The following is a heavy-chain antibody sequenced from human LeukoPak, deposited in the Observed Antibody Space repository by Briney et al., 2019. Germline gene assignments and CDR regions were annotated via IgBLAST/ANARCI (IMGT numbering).Heavy chain of an antibody. CDR1: GGTFSRYT. D-gene: IGHD3-16*01. CDR3: ARGADIVITGSFNI. J-gene: IGHJ3*02. V-gene: IGHV1-69*13. CDR2: ITPILDTT. Sequence: SVKVSCKASGGTFSRYTINWVRRAPGQGLEWMGGITPILDTTNYAQKFQGRVTITADESTSTAYMELNSLRSEDTAIYYCARGADIVITGSFNIWGQGTMVTVSS.